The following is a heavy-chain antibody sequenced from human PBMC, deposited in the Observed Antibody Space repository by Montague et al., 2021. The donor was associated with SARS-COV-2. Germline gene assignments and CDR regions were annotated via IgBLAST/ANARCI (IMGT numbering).Heavy chain of an antibody. V-gene: IGHV4-39*01. CDR1: GDSFNSPNYY. CDR3: ARGSYGSGSYHTFDI. Sequence: SETLSLTCTVSGDSFNSPNYYCAWIRQPPGKGLEWIGSSYYSGTTYDNPSLRSRVTISVDTSKNQFSLKMKSVTAADTSAYYCARGSYGSGSYHTFDIWGQGTVVAVSS. D-gene: IGHD3-10*01. CDR2: SYYSGTT. J-gene: IGHJ3*02.